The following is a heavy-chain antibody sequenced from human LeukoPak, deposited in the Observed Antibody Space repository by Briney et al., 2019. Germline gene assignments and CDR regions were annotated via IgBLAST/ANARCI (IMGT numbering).Heavy chain of an antibody. D-gene: IGHD6-13*01. Sequence: ASVKVSCKASGYTFTSYDINWVRQATGQGLKWMGWMNPNSGNTGYAQKFQGRVTMTRDTSTSTVYMELNSLRSEDTAVYYCARRSSSWFYFDYWGQGTLVTVSS. CDR1: GYTFTSYD. J-gene: IGHJ4*02. V-gene: IGHV1-8*01. CDR3: ARRSSSWFYFDY. CDR2: MNPNSGNT.